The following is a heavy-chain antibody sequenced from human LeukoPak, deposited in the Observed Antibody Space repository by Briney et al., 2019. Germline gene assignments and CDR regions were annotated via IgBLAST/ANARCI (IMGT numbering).Heavy chain of an antibody. V-gene: IGHV3-23*01. D-gene: IGHD2-15*01. Sequence: PVGSLRLSCAASGFTFSNYAMSWVRQAPGRGLEWVSAISNNGGATYYADSVKGRFTISRGNSKNTLFVQMSSLRAEDTAVYHCARQLGYCSDGSCYFESWGQGTLVTVSS. CDR2: ISNNGGAT. CDR3: ARQLGYCSDGSCYFES. CDR1: GFTFSNYA. J-gene: IGHJ4*02.